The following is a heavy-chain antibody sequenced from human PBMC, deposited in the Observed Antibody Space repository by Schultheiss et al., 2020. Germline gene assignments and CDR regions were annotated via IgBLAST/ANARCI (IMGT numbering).Heavy chain of an antibody. J-gene: IGHJ6*02. Sequence: GGSLRLSCAASGFTFSSYAMHWVRQAPGKGLEWVAVISYDGSNKYYADSVKGRFTISRDNSKNTLYLQMNSLRAEDTAVYYCARGETVQLERGYYYYGMDVWGQGTTVNVYS. V-gene: IGHV3-30-3*01. CDR2: ISYDGSNK. D-gene: IGHD1-1*01. CDR3: ARGETVQLERGYYYYGMDV. CDR1: GFTFSSYA.